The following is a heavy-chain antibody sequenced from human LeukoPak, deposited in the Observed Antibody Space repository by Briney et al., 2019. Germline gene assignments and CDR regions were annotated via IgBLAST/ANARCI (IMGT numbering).Heavy chain of an antibody. D-gene: IGHD2-2*03. J-gene: IGHJ4*02. V-gene: IGHV4-4*07. CDR2: THTSGSA. CDR1: GASIGNYY. CDR3: ARGRWKTGMDSPYYFDF. Sequence: PSETLSLTCTVCGASIGNYYWSWIRQPAGKGLEWIGRTHTSGSANYNPSLKSRVTMSVDTSKNQFSLKLTSVTAADTAVYYCARGRWKTGMDSPYYFDFWGQGTLVTVSS.